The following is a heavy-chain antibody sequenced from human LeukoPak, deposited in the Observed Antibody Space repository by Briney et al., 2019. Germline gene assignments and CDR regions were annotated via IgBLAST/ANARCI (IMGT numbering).Heavy chain of an antibody. J-gene: IGHJ5*02. CDR3: ATLPYYCSSTSCHSRWGFDP. D-gene: IGHD2-2*02. CDR1: GGTFSSYA. V-gene: IGHV1-69*05. Sequence: ASVRVSCKASGGTFSSYAISWVRQAPGQGLEWMGGIIPIFGTANYAQKFQGRVTITTDESTSTAYMELSSLRSEDTAVYYCATLPYYCSSTSCHSRWGFDPWGQGTLVTVSS. CDR2: IIPIFGTA.